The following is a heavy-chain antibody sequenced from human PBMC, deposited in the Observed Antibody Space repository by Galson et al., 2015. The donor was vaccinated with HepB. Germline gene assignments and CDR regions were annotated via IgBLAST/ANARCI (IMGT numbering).Heavy chain of an antibody. V-gene: IGHV3-23*01. CDR1: GFTFSSYA. Sequence: SLRLSCAASGFTFSSYAMSWVRQAPGKGLEWVSAISGSGGSTYYADSVKGRFTISRDNSKNTLYLQMNSLRAEDTAVYYCAKADGSNWSRGNYFDQWGQGTLVTVSS. CDR2: ISGSGGST. CDR3: AKADGSNWSRGNYFDQ. J-gene: IGHJ4*02. D-gene: IGHD6-13*01.